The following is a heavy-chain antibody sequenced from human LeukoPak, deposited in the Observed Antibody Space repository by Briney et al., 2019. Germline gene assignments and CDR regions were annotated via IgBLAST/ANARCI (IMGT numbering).Heavy chain of an antibody. CDR3: ARDKAIVGALLEFDY. CDR1: GYTFTSYG. CDR2: ISAYNGNT. Sequence: ASVKVSCKASGYTFTSYGISWVRQAPGQGLEWMGWISAYNGNTNYAQKLQGRVTMTTDTSTSTAYMELSSLRSEDTAVYYCARDKAIVGALLEFDYWGQGTLVTVSS. D-gene: IGHD1-26*01. V-gene: IGHV1-18*01. J-gene: IGHJ4*02.